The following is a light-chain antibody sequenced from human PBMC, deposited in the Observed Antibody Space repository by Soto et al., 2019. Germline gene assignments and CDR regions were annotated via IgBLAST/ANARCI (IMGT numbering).Light chain of an antibody. Sequence: EIVLTQSPGTLSLSPGERATLYCRASQSVGSNYLAWYQQKPGQAPRVLIYGASSRATGIPDRFSGSGSGEDFTITISRLEPEDFEVYYCQQYTTSPFTFGPGTKVDIK. CDR1: QSVGSNY. V-gene: IGKV3-20*01. CDR3: QQYTTSPFT. CDR2: GAS. J-gene: IGKJ3*01.